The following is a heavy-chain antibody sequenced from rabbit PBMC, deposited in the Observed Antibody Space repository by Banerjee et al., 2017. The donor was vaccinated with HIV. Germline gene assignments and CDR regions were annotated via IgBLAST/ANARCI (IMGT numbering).Heavy chain of an antibody. Sequence: QQQLEESGGGLVKPGGTLTLTCKASGIDFSSSYWICWVRQAPGKGLEWIACIYADDGGTYYASWAKGRFTISKTSSTTVTLQMTSLTAADTATYFCARDIEPGTTCGYGLWGQGTLVTVS. J-gene: IGHJ3*01. CDR1: GIDFSSSYW. CDR3: ARDIEPGTTCGYGL. D-gene: IGHD1-1*01. CDR2: IYADDGGT. V-gene: IGHV1S45*01.